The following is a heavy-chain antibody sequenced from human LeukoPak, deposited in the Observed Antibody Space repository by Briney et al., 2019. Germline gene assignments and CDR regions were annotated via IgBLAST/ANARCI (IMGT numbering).Heavy chain of an antibody. Sequence: ASVKVSCKASGYTFTSYYMHWVRQAPGQGLEWMGIINPSGGSTSYAQKFQGRVTMTRDTSTSTVYMELSSLSSEDTAVYYCARVSGFGSGSYYNRIYMDVWGKGTTVTVSS. J-gene: IGHJ6*03. CDR3: ARVSGFGSGSYYNRIYMDV. CDR2: INPSGGST. CDR1: GYTFTSYY. D-gene: IGHD3-10*01. V-gene: IGHV1-46*01.